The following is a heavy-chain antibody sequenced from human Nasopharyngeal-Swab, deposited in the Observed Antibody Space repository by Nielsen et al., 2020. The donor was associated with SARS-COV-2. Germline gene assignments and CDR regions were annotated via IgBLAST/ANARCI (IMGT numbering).Heavy chain of an antibody. CDR3: ARESSIAVAGAIFDY. Sequence: ASVKVSCKASGYTFTSYGISWVRQAPGQGLEWMGWISAYNGKTNYAQKLQGRVTMTTDTSTSTGYMELRSPRSDDTAVYYCARESSIAVAGAIFDYWGQGTLVTVSS. V-gene: IGHV1-18*01. J-gene: IGHJ4*02. CDR2: ISAYNGKT. D-gene: IGHD6-19*01. CDR1: GYTFTSYG.